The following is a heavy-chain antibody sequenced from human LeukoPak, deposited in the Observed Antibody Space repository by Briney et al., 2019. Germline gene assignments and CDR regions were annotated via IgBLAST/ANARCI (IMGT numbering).Heavy chain of an antibody. CDR1: GYTFTGYY. V-gene: IGHV1-2*02. CDR3: ARDSSSWYSYYYYMDV. Sequence: ASVKVSCKASGYTFTGYYMHWVRQAPGQGLEWMGWINPNSGGTNYAQKFQGRATMTRDTSISTAYMELSRLRSDDTAVYYCARDSSSWYSYYYYMDVWGKGTTVTISS. D-gene: IGHD6-13*01. J-gene: IGHJ6*03. CDR2: INPNSGGT.